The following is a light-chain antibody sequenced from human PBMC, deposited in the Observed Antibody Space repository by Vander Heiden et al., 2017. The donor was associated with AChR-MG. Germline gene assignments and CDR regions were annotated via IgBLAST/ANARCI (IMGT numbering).Light chain of an antibody. Sequence: ETVLPQPPATRPVFPGEGATLSSRAKQGISSNLAWYQQKPGQAPRLLISDASSRATGLPARFSGSGSGTEFTLTISSLQSEDVAVYYCQQYDHWPRTFGQGTKVEIK. CDR3: QQYDHWPRT. CDR1: QGISSN. CDR2: DAS. V-gene: IGKV3-15*01. J-gene: IGKJ1*01.